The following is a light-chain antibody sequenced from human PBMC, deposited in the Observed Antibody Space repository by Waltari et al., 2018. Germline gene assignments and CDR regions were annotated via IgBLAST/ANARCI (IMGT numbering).Light chain of an antibody. CDR2: EVV. Sequence: QSALTQTPSVSGSPGQSVTISCTGTSSDVGLFNRVSWYQQAPGTAPKLIIYEVVIRPAGVPKRFSGSKSGNTASLTISGLQAEDQADYYCSSHTRRNTLMFGGGTKVTVL. J-gene: IGLJ3*02. V-gene: IGLV2-18*02. CDR1: SSDVGLFNR. CDR3: SSHTRRNTLM.